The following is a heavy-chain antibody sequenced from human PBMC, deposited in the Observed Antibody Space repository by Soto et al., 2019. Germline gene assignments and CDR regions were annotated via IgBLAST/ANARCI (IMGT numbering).Heavy chain of an antibody. Sequence: QVQLQESGPGLVKPSQTLSLTCTVSGGSISSGGYYWSWIRQHPGKGLEWIGYISYSGSTYYNPSLTSRVTISVDTSKNQFSLKLSSVTAADTAVYYCARENIAAAGRHLDYWGQGTLVTVSS. CDR3: ARENIAAAGRHLDY. D-gene: IGHD6-13*01. CDR2: ISYSGST. J-gene: IGHJ4*02. V-gene: IGHV4-31*03. CDR1: GGSISSGGYY.